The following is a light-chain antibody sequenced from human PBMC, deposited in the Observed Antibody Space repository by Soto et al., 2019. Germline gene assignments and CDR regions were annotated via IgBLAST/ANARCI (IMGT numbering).Light chain of an antibody. J-gene: IGLJ2*01. CDR3: SSFAGNDNLI. CDR1: SSDVGAYDY. Sequence: QSALIQPPSASGSSGQSVTFSCTGTSSDVGAYDYVSWYQRHPGKAPQLIIYGVTKRPSGVPDRFSGSKSGNTASLTVSGLQAEDEAEYYCSSFAGNDNLIFGGGTQLTVL. V-gene: IGLV2-8*01. CDR2: GVT.